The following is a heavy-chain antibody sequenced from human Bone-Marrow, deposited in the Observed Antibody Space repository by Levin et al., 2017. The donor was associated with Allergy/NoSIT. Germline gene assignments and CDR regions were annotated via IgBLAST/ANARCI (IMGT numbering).Heavy chain of an antibody. CDR3: ARTVIVLVTDSYHHMDV. D-gene: IGHD2-21*02. Sequence: KPGGSLRLSCTVSGGSLSTYYWSWVRQPPGQGLEWIGYIFYTGTTKYNPSLKSRFNISLDTSKNQFSLKLTSLTAADTAVYYCARTVIVLVTDSYHHMDVWGDGTTVTVSS. V-gene: IGHV4-59*01. J-gene: IGHJ6*03. CDR2: IFYTGTT. CDR1: GGSLSTYY.